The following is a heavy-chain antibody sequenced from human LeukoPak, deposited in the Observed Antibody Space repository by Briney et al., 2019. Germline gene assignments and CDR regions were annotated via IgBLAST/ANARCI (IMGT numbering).Heavy chain of an antibody. D-gene: IGHD1-26*01. Sequence: GGSLRLSCVASGFTFNSHWMHWVRRAPGKGLVWVSGVNSEGSSTRYADSVQGRFTISRDNAKNTLYLQMNSLRGGDTAVYYCARGGSPPEALGDAFDIWGQGTMVTVSS. V-gene: IGHV3-74*01. CDR2: VNSEGSST. J-gene: IGHJ3*02. CDR3: ARGGSPPEALGDAFDI. CDR1: GFTFNSHW.